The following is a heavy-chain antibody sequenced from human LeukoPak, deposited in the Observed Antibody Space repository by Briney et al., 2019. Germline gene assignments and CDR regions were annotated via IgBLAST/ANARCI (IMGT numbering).Heavy chain of an antibody. Sequence: GASVKVSCKASGYTFTSYAMNWVRQAPGQGLEWMGWINTNTGNPTYAQGFTGRFVFSLDTSVSTAYLQISSLKAEDTAVYYCARDPNYYDSSGYRYYYYMDVWGKGTTVTVSS. CDR1: GYTFTSYA. CDR2: INTNTGNP. D-gene: IGHD3-22*01. V-gene: IGHV7-4-1*02. J-gene: IGHJ6*03. CDR3: ARDPNYYDSSGYRYYYYMDV.